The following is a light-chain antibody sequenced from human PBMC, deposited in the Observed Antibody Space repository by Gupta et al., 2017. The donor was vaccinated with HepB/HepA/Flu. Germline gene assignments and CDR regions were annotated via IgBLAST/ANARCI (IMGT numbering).Light chain of an antibody. CDR2: WAS. CDR3: QQYYTTPPT. V-gene: IGKV4-1*01. CDR1: QSVLYSSNNKNY. Sequence: DIVMTQSPDSLAVSLGERATINCKSSQSVLYSSNNKNYLAWYQQKPRQPPKLLIYWASTRESGVPDRFSGSGSETDFTLTISSLQAEDVAVYYCQQYYTTPPTFGQGTKVEIK. J-gene: IGKJ1*01.